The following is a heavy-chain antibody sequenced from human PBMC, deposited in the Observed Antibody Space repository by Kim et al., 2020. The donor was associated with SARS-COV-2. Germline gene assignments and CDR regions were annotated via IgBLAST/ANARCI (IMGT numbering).Heavy chain of an antibody. V-gene: IGHV3-30*04. Sequence: GGSLRLSCAASGFTFSSYAMHWVRQAPGKGLEWVAVISYDGSNKYYADSVKGRFTISRDNSKNTLYLQMNSLRAEDTAVYYCARDDYDFWSGYYSVGAFDIWGQGTMVTVSS. CDR1: GFTFSSYA. CDR2: ISYDGSNK. CDR3: ARDDYDFWSGYYSVGAFDI. D-gene: IGHD3-3*01. J-gene: IGHJ3*02.